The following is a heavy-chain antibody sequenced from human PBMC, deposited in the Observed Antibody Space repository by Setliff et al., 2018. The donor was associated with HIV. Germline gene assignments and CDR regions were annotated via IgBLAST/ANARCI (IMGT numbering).Heavy chain of an antibody. Sequence: SETLSLTCTVSGDSITSDDYYWTWVRQHPAKGLEWIGFFYYSGNTYCNPSLKSRLNISIDASKNHFSLRLSAVTAADTAVYYCARGIAAAEGYFDYWGQGTLVTVSS. CDR3: ARGIAAAEGYFDY. CDR2: FYYSGNT. V-gene: IGHV4-31*03. J-gene: IGHJ4*02. D-gene: IGHD6-13*01. CDR1: GDSITSDDYY.